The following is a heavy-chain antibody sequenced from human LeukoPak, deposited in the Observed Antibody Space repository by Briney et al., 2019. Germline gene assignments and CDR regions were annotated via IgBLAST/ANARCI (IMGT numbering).Heavy chain of an antibody. V-gene: IGHV3-30*04. CDR1: GFTFSSYA. D-gene: IGHD5-18*01. Sequence: GGSLRLSCAASGFTFSSYAMHWVRQAPGKGLEWVAVISYDGSNKYYADFVKGRFTISRDNSKNTLYLQMNSLRAEDTAVYYCAREGKQLWPEALFFEYWGQGTLVTVSS. J-gene: IGHJ4*02. CDR2: ISYDGSNK. CDR3: AREGKQLWPEALFFEY.